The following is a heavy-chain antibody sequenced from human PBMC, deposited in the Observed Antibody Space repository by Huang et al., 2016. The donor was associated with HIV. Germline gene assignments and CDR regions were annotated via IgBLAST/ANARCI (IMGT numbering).Heavy chain of an antibody. CDR3: ARDLSYSSGWYTDAFNV. V-gene: IGHV1-69*13. D-gene: IGHD3-22*01. Sequence: QVRLVQSGAAVKKPGSSVTVSCKASGGTFGSYAISWVRQAPGQGLEWRGGIIPIWATANYAQRFQGRVTFTADESTSAVYREVRGLRFEDTAVYYCARDLSYSSGWYTDAFNVWGQGTMVVVSS. CDR1: GGTFGSYA. J-gene: IGHJ3*01. CDR2: IIPIWATA.